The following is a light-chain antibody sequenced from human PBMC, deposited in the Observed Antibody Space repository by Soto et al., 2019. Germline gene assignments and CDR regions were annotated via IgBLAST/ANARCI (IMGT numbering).Light chain of an antibody. CDR1: QSISNY. Sequence: DIQMTQSPSSLSASVGDRVTITCRASQSISNYLNWYQQKPGKAPKLLIYAASTLQSGVPSRVSGSGSGTDFTLTISSLQPEDFATYYCQQSYGNRYTFGQGTKLEIK. J-gene: IGKJ2*01. CDR2: AAS. CDR3: QQSYGNRYT. V-gene: IGKV1-39*01.